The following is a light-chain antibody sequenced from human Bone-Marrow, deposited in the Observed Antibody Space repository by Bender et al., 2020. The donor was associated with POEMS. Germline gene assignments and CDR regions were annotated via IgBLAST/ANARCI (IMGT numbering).Light chain of an antibody. Sequence: QSALTQPPSASGSPGLSVTISCTGTSTNIGFYNYVAWYQQYPGKAPKLLIYEVTNRPSGISTRFSGSKSGNTASLTNYGLQAEDEADYYCGSYEGSNNFVFGTGTKVTVL. CDR2: EVT. CDR3: GSYEGSNNFV. CDR1: STNIGFYNY. V-gene: IGLV2-8*01. J-gene: IGLJ1*01.